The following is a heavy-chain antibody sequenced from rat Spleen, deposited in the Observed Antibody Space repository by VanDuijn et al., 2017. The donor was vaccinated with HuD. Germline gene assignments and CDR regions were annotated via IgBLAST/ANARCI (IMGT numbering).Heavy chain of an antibody. J-gene: IGHJ1*01. CDR2: INSAGST. V-gene: IGHV3-3*01. CDR1: DYSITSSYQ. CDR3: ARSADYDGTYYWGGYWYFDF. D-gene: IGHD1-12*02. Sequence: EVQLQESGPGLVKPSQSLSLTCAVTDYSITSSYQWNWIREFPGNKLEWMGYINSAGSTNYNPSLKSRIPITRDTSKNQFFLQVNSVTTEDTATYYCARSADYDGTYYWGGYWYFDFWGPGTMVTVSS.